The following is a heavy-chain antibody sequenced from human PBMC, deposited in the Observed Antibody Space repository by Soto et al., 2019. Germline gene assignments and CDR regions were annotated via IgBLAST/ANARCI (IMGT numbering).Heavy chain of an antibody. D-gene: IGHD3-16*01. V-gene: IGHV3-30*18. CDR1: GFSFSKYG. CDR2: MSDDGSKK. CDR3: AKELRETGGYYFDC. J-gene: IGHJ4*02. Sequence: QVQLVESGEGVVQPGRSLRLSCAASGFSFSKYGMHWVRQAPGKGLEWVAEMSDDGSKKYYGDSVKGRFTISRDNSKNTLYLLMDSLRPEDTAMYYCAKELRETGGYYFDCWGQGTLVTVSS.